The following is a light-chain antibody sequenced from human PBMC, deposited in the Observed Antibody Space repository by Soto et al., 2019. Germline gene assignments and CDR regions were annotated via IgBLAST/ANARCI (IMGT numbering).Light chain of an antibody. Sequence: DIRMTHSPSSLSAPVGDRVTMTCRASQGISKSLAWYQQKAEKAPKSLIYAASSLQSGVPSRFSGSGSGTEFTLTISSLQPEDFATYYCQQSISYPITFGEGTRLEN. CDR2: AAS. J-gene: IGKJ5*01. V-gene: IGKV1D-16*01. CDR3: QQSISYPIT. CDR1: QGISKS.